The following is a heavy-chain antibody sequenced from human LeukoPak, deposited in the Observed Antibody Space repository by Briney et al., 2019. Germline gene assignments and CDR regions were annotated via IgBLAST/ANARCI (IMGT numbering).Heavy chain of an antibody. D-gene: IGHD3-10*01. V-gene: IGHV3-48*01. Sequence: GGSLRLFCAASGFTFSSYSMTWVRLAPGRGLEWVSDISSSSDTIYYADSVKGRFTISRDNARNSLFLQMDSLRAGDTAVYYCARDRAGVNRYFDYWGQGTLVTVSS. CDR1: GFTFSSYS. CDR3: ARDRAGVNRYFDY. J-gene: IGHJ4*02. CDR2: ISSSSDTI.